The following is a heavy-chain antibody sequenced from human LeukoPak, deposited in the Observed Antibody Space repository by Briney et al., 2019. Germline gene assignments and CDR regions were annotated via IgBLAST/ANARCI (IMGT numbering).Heavy chain of an antibody. CDR2: IYHSGST. V-gene: IGHV4-38-2*02. Sequence: SETLSLTCTVSGYSISSGYYWGWIRQPPGKGLEWIGSIYHSGSTYYNPSLKSRVTISVDTSKNQFSLKLSSVTAADTAVYYCARAGGYSYGDFDYWGQGTLVTVSS. CDR1: GYSISSGYY. CDR3: ARAGGYSYGDFDY. D-gene: IGHD5-18*01. J-gene: IGHJ4*02.